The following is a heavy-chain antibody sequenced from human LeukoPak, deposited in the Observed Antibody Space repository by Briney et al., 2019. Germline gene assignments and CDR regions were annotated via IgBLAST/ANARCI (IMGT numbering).Heavy chain of an antibody. Sequence: GGSLRLSCAASGFTVSNNYMSWVRQAPGKGLEWVSIIDTGVDTYYADSVKGRFTISRDNSKNMLYLQMNSLRAEDTAVYYCARDLHYWGQGTLVTVSS. CDR2: IDTGVDT. V-gene: IGHV3-53*01. CDR1: GFTVSNNY. J-gene: IGHJ4*02. CDR3: ARDLHY.